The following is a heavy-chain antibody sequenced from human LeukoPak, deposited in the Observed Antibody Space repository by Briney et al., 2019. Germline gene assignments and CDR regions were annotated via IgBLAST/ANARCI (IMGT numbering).Heavy chain of an antibody. CDR2: IISYNGDT. CDR3: ARVQGGGAFDI. J-gene: IGHJ3*02. V-gene: IGHV1-18*01. D-gene: IGHD1-1*01. Sequence: ASVKVSCKASGYMFINNGLSWVRQAPGQGLEWMGWIISYNGDTNYAQKLKGRVTMTTDTSTSTAYMELRSLRSDDAAVYYCARVQGGGAFDIWGQGTMVTVSS. CDR1: GYMFINNG.